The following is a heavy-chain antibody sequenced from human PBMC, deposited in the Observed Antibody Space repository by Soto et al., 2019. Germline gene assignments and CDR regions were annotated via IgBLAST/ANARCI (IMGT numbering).Heavy chain of an antibody. CDR3: AKVQYSGSPFDY. D-gene: IGHD1-26*01. Sequence: PSETLSLTCTVSGASISSGDYFWSWIRQSPGKGLEWIGYIYDSGSFYYNPSLKSRVSMSVDTSKNQFSLKLRSVTAADTAVYYCAKVQYSGSPFDYWGQGTLVTVSS. J-gene: IGHJ4*02. V-gene: IGHV4-30-4*01. CDR1: GASISSGDYF. CDR2: IYDSGSF.